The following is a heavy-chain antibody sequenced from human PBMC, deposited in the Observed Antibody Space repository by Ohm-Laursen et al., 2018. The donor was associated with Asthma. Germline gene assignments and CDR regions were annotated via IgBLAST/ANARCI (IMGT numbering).Heavy chain of an antibody. CDR1: GGSISSGGYY. CDR2: IYYSGSI. CDR3: ARSEGATVRFDP. D-gene: IGHD1-26*01. Sequence: TLSLTCTVSGGSISSGGYYWSWIRQHPGKGLEWIGYIYYSGSIYYNPSLKSRVTISVDTSKNQFSLKLSSVTAADTAVYYCARSEGATVRFDPWGQGTLVTVSS. V-gene: IGHV4-31*03. J-gene: IGHJ5*02.